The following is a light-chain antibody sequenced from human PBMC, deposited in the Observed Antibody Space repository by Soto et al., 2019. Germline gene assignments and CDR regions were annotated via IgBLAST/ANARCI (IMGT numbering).Light chain of an antibody. CDR1: NSNIGSNT. J-gene: IGLJ2*01. CDR3: ASWDDSLNGVV. CDR2: SNN. V-gene: IGLV1-44*01. Sequence: QSVLTQPPSASGTPGQRVSISCSGSNSNIGSNTVNWYQQVPGAAPKLLIYSNNQRPSGVPDRFSASKSVTSASVAISGLQSEDEADYYCASWDDSLNGVVFGGGTKLTVL.